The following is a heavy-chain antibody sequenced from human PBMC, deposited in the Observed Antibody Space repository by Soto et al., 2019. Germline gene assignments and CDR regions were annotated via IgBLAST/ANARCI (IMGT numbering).Heavy chain of an antibody. CDR3: AREVSSFGSNHFDS. J-gene: IGHJ4*02. V-gene: IGHV4-59*01. CDR2: IYYTGTT. D-gene: IGHD3-10*01. Sequence: AETLSLSCIVSVTSIRGYYWTWIRQPPGKGLEWIGYIYYTGTTKYNPSLKSRVTISVDTSKNQFSLRLNSVTAADTAVYYCAREVSSFGSNHFDSCGQGALVTVSS. CDR1: VTSIRGYY.